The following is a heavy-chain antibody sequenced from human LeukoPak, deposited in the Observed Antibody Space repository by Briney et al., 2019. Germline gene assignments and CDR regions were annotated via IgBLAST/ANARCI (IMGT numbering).Heavy chain of an antibody. CDR1: GGTFSSYA. J-gene: IGHJ4*02. D-gene: IGHD3-22*01. CDR2: IIPVFGTA. Sequence: GASVKVSCKASGGTFSSYAISWVRQAPGQGLEWMGGIIPVFGTANYAQKFQGRVTITADESTSTAYMELSSLRSEDTAVYYCAREWGHDGSGYYYAYWGQGTLVTVSS. CDR3: AREWGHDGSGYYYAY. V-gene: IGHV1-69*13.